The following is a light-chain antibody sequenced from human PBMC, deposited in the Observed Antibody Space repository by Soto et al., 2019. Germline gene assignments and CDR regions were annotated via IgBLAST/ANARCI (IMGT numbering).Light chain of an antibody. CDR3: FSFTTTSTHV. Sequence: QSALTQPASLSGSPGQSITISCTGTSSDIGGYDYVSWFQHHPGKAPKLMISEVSNRPSGVSNRFSGPNSGNTAYLTISGLQVEDEADYCCFSFTTTSTHVFGTGTKVTVL. V-gene: IGLV2-14*01. CDR2: EVS. CDR1: SSDIGGYDY. J-gene: IGLJ1*01.